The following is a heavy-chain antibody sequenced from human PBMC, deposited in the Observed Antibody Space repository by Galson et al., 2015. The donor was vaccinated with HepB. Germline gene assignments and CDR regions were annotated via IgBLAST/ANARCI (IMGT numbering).Heavy chain of an antibody. CDR3: ASSSLWFGELLHPGLDY. Sequence: SVKVSCKASGYTFTSYGISWVRQAPGQGLEWMGWISAYNGNTNYAQKLQGRVTMTTDTSTSTAYMELRSLRSDDTAVYYCASSSLWFGELLHPGLDYWGQGTLVTVSS. J-gene: IGHJ4*02. CDR2: ISAYNGNT. D-gene: IGHD3-10*01. CDR1: GYTFTSYG. V-gene: IGHV1-18*01.